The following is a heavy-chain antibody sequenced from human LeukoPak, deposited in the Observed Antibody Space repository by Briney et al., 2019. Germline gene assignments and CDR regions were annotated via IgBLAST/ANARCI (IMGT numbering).Heavy chain of an antibody. V-gene: IGHV4-34*01. D-gene: IGHD5/OR15-5a*01. CDR2: INHSGST. CDR1: GGSFSGYY. Sequence: NASETLSLTCAVYGGSFSGYYWSWIRQPPGKGLEWIGEINHSGSTNYNPSLKSRVTISVDTSKNQFSLKLSSVTAADTAVYYCARGSTIRNYYFDCWGQGTLVTVSS. J-gene: IGHJ4*02. CDR3: ARGSTIRNYYFDC.